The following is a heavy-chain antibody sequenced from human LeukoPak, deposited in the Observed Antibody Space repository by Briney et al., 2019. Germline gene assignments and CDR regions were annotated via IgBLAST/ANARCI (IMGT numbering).Heavy chain of an antibody. Sequence: ASVKVSCKASGYTFTGYYMHWVRQAPGQGLEWMGWINPNSGGTNYAQKFQGRVTMTRDTSISTAYMELSRLRSDDTAVYYCARIWGSSTSCYDCWSDPWGQGTLVTVSS. CDR2: INPNSGGT. CDR3: ARIWGSSTSCYDCWSDP. D-gene: IGHD2-2*01. CDR1: GYTFTGYY. V-gene: IGHV1-2*02. J-gene: IGHJ5*02.